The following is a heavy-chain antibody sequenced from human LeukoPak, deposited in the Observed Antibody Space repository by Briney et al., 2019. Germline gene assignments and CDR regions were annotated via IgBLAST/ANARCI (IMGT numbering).Heavy chain of an antibody. J-gene: IGHJ4*02. D-gene: IGHD2-15*01. CDR2: IKQDGSEK. V-gene: IGHV3-7*01. CDR1: GFTFDDYA. Sequence: GGSLRLSCAASGFTFDDYAMHRVRQAPGKGLEWVANIKQDGSEKYYVDSVKGRFTISRDNAKNSLYLQMNSLRAEDTAVYYCARDSLYCSGGSCYPSFDYWGQGTLVTVSS. CDR3: ARDSLYCSGGSCYPSFDY.